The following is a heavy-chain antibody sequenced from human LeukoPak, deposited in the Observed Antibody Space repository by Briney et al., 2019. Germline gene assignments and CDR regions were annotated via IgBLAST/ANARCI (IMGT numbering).Heavy chain of an antibody. V-gene: IGHV3-7*01. CDR1: GFTFSTYW. J-gene: IGHJ4*02. Sequence: PGGSLRLSCAASGFTFSTYWMSWVRQAPGKWLEWVANIKQDGSDKYYVDSVKGRFTISRDNAKNSLFLQMNSLRAEDTAVYYCARVRCSSNSCFPDYWGQGTLVTVSS. CDR3: ARVRCSSNSCFPDY. D-gene: IGHD2-2*01. CDR2: IKQDGSDK.